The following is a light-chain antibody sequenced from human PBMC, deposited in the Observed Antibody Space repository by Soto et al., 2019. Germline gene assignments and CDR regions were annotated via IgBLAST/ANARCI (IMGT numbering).Light chain of an antibody. CDR2: LGS. CDR1: QSLLHTNGYNY. CDR3: IQGLQTPYT. J-gene: IGKJ2*01. V-gene: IGKV2-28*01. Sequence: IVMTQSPLSLPVTPGEPASISCRSSQSLLHTNGYNYLDWFLQKPGQSPQLLSYLGSNRAPGVPDRFSGSGSGTDFTLKISRVEAEDSEVYYCIQGLQTPYTFGQGTKLEIK.